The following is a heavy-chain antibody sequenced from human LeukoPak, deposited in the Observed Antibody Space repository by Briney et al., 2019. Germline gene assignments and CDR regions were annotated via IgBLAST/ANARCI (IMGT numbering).Heavy chain of an antibody. CDR2: IYDSGST. CDR3: ARARDYYGSALGYWFDP. CDR1: GDSISSYY. J-gene: IGHJ5*02. D-gene: IGHD3-10*01. Sequence: PSETLSLICTVSGDSISSYYWSWIRQPPGKGLEWIGYIYDSGSTNYNPSLKSRVTISKDTSKNQFSLKLTSVTAADTAVYYCARARDYYGSALGYWFDPWGRGTLVTVSS. V-gene: IGHV4-59*01.